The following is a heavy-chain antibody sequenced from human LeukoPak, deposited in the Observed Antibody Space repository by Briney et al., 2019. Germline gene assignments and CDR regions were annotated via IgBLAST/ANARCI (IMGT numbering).Heavy chain of an antibody. Sequence: PGGSLRLSCAASGFTFSSYAMHWVRQAPGKGLEWVAAISYDGSNKYYADSVKGRFTISRDNSKNTLYLQMNSLRAEDTAVYYCARGPRMYSSSWYSSYYFDYWGQGTLVTVSS. V-gene: IGHV3-30-3*01. CDR3: ARGPRMYSSSWYSSYYFDY. CDR1: GFTFSSYA. D-gene: IGHD6-13*01. J-gene: IGHJ4*02. CDR2: ISYDGSNK.